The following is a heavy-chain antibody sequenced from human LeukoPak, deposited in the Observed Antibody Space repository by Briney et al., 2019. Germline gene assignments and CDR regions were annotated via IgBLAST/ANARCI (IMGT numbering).Heavy chain of an antibody. Sequence: GGSLRLSCAASGFTFDDYAMHWVRQAPGKGLEWVSGISWNGGSIGYADSVKGRFTISRDNAKNSLYLQMNSLRAEDTALYYCAKPGHTAMVSPSWFDPWGQGTLVTVSS. CDR3: AKPGHTAMVSPSWFDP. V-gene: IGHV3-9*01. D-gene: IGHD5-18*01. CDR2: ISWNGGSI. J-gene: IGHJ5*02. CDR1: GFTFDDYA.